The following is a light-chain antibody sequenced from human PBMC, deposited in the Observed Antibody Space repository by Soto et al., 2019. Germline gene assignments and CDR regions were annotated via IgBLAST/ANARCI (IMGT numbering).Light chain of an antibody. CDR1: QSIAANY. CDR2: VTS. CDR3: QQYGTAPLT. J-gene: IGKJ4*01. Sequence: EIVLTQSPGSLSLSPGERATLSCRASQSIAANYLAWYQQKPGQAPRLLIYVTSSRATGIPDRFSGSGSGTDFTLTIRRLEPEDLAVYYCQQYGTAPLTFGGGTKVEIK. V-gene: IGKV3-20*01.